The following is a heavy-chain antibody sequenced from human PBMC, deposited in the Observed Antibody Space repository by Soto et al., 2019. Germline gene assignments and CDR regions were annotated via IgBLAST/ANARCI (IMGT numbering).Heavy chain of an antibody. CDR2: IYDSGST. CDR3: SIDGAGNIAAAGSGGFDP. CDR1: GVSISSYY. J-gene: IGHJ5*02. Sequence: PSETLSLTCTVSGVSISSYYWSWIRQPPGKGLEWIGDIYDSGSTNYYPALKSRVTLSLDSSKNQFSLKLSSVTAADTALYYCSIDGAGNIAAAGSGGFDPLGQRTLVPVSS. V-gene: IGHV4-59*01. D-gene: IGHD6-13*01.